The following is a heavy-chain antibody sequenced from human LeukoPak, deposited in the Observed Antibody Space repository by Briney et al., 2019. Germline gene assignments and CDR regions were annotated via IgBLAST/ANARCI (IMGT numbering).Heavy chain of an antibody. J-gene: IGHJ4*02. CDR1: GFTFSSYA. Sequence: GGSLRLSWAASGFTFSSYAISWVRQAPGKGLEWVSAISGSGGSTYYAGCVKGRFTISRDNSQNTLYLQMNSLRPEDTAVYSCAKDRPLDEPYYHDGSGYYSEGGQGTLVTVSS. D-gene: IGHD3-22*01. CDR3: AKDRPLDEPYYHDGSGYYSE. CDR2: ISGSGGST. V-gene: IGHV3-23*01.